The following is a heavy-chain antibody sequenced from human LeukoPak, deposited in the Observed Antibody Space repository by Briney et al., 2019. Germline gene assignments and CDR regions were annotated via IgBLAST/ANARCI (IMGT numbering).Heavy chain of an antibody. CDR2: ISESGNTT. CDR1: GFTFRNYV. J-gene: IGHJ5*02. V-gene: IGHV3-23*01. Sequence: GGSLRLSCAASGFTFRNYVMTWVRQAPGKGLEWVSAISESGNTTYYADSVKGRFAISRDNSRNTVYLQMNSLRVEDTALYYCAKGGWLDNWGQGAPVTVSS. CDR3: AKGGWLDN.